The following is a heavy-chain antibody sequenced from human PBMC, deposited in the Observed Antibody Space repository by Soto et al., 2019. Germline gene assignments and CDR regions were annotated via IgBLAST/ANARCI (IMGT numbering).Heavy chain of an antibody. J-gene: IGHJ4*02. CDR2: IYYSGST. CDR1: GGSISSSSYY. V-gene: IGHV4-39*01. D-gene: IGHD3-10*01. CDR3: ARHESGRFGELLYPSFDY. Sequence: SETLSLTCTVSGGSISSSSYYWGWIRQPPGKGLEWIGSIYYSGSTNYNPSLKSQVTISVDTSKNQFSLKLSSVTAADTAVYYCARHESGRFGELLYPSFDYWGQGTLVTVSS.